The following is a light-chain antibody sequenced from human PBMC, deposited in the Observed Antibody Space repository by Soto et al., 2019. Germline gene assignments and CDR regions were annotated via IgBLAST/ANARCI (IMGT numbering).Light chain of an antibody. Sequence: DLQMTQSPSSLSASVGDRVTITCRASQTIDNYLNRFQQKPGNPPKLLIYAAAILQSGVPSRFSGRGSGTDFTLTISSLQPEDFATYYCQQTYNSPETFGQGTKVEI. CDR3: QQTYNSPET. CDR2: AAA. V-gene: IGKV1-39*01. J-gene: IGKJ1*01. CDR1: QTIDNY.